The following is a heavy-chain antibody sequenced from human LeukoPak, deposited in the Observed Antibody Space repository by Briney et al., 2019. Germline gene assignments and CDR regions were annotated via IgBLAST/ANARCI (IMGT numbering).Heavy chain of an antibody. CDR3: ARVRDETSVAFDI. J-gene: IGHJ3*02. CDR1: GGTFSSYA. Sequence: ASVKVSCKASGGTFSSYAISWVRQATGQGLEWMGWMNPNSGNTGYAQKFQGRVTMTRNTSISTAYMELSSLRSEDTAVYYCARVRDETSVAFDIWGQGTMVTVSS. V-gene: IGHV1-8*02. CDR2: MNPNSGNT. D-gene: IGHD4-17*01.